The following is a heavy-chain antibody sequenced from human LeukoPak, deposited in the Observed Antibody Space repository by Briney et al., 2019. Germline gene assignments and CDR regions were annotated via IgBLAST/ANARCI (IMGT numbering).Heavy chain of an antibody. V-gene: IGHV4-38-2*02. D-gene: IGHD5-12*01. J-gene: IGHJ4*02. CDR1: GYSISSGYY. CDR3: AGGRGYSGYGDY. CDR2: IYHSGST. Sequence: PSETLSLTCTVSGYSISSGYYWGWIRQPPGKGLEWIGSIYHSGSTYYNPSLKSRVSISVDTSKNQFSLKLSSVTAADTAVYYCAGGRGYSGYGDYWSQGTLVTVSS.